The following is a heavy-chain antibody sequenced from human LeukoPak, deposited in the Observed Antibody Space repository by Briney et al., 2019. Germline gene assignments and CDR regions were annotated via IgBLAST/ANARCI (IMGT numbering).Heavy chain of an antibody. Sequence: SETLSLTCTVSGGSISGDYWSWIRQPPGKGLEWIGYIYYSGSTNYNPSLKSRVTISVDTSKNQFSLKLSSVTAADTAVYYCARTPYSSRWSPRAFDIWGQGTMVTVSS. J-gene: IGHJ3*02. CDR1: GGSISGDY. CDR2: IYYSGST. V-gene: IGHV4-59*01. CDR3: ARTPYSSRWSPRAFDI. D-gene: IGHD6-13*01.